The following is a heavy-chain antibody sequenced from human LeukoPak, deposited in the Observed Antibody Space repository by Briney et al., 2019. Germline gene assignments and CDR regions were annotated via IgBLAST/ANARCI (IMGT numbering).Heavy chain of an antibody. J-gene: IGHJ4*02. D-gene: IGHD3-22*01. V-gene: IGHV3-21*01. CDR1: GFTFSSYS. CDR3: ARDLGGRYYYDSSGYYY. Sequence: GGSLRLSCAASGFTFSSYSMSWVRQAPGKGLEWVSSISSSSSYIYYADSVKGRFTISRDNAKNSLYLQMNSLRAEDTAVYYCARDLGGRYYYDSSGYYYWGQGTLVTVSS. CDR2: ISSSSSYI.